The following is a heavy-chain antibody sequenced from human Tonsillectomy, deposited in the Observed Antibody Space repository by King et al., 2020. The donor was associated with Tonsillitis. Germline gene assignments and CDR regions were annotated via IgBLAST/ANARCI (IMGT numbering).Heavy chain of an antibody. CDR2: ISYDGSNK. CDR3: AKDVCSSTSCYDSYFQH. J-gene: IGHJ1*01. V-gene: IGHV3-30*18. D-gene: IGHD2-2*01. Sequence: VQLVESGGGVVQPGRSLRLSCAASGFTFSSYGMHWVRQAPGKGLEWGAVISYDGSNKYYADSVKGRFTISRDKSKNTLYLQMNSLRAEDTAVYYCAKDVCSSTSCYDSYFQHWGQGTLVTVSS. CDR1: GFTFSSYG.